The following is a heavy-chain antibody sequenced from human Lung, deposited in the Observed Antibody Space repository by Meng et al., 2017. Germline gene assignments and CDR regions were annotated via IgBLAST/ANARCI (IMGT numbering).Heavy chain of an antibody. V-gene: IGHV4-34*01. CDR3: ARPKQAIWYFDL. Sequence: VEGLLNPSGTRSLSWAAYGGSLRGYDWSWIRQPPGKGLEWIGESNHSGSNNYNPSLKRRVTISVDTSKNQFSLKLSSVTAADTAVYYCARPKQAIWYFDLWGRGTLVTVSS. J-gene: IGHJ2*01. D-gene: IGHD1/OR15-1a*01. CDR1: GGSLRGYD. CDR2: SNHSGSN.